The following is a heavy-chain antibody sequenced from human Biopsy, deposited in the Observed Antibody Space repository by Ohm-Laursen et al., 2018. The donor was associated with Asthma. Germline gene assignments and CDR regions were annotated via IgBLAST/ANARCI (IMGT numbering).Heavy chain of an antibody. V-gene: IGHV3-9*01. J-gene: IGHJ4*01. CDR3: AKSADYYDSTDYLDF. CDR1: GFSFDYCA. CDR2: ISWNSGNI. Sequence: SLRLSCAAPGFSFDYCAMHWVRQAPGKGLEWVSSISWNSGNIDYADSVKGRFTTSRDNAKNSLYLQMQSLRPEDTAFYYCAKSADYYDSTDYLDFWGRGTLVTVSS. D-gene: IGHD3-22*01.